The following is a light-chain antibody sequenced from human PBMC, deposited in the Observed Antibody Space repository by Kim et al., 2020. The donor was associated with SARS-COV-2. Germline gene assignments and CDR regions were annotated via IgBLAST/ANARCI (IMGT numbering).Light chain of an antibody. CDR1: QGISSY. CDR3: QQLNNYPIT. Sequence: ESVGDRGTIACRASQGISSYLAWYQQNPGKAPKLLIYAASTLQSGVPSRFSGSGSGTDFTLTISSLQPEDFATYYCQQLNNYPITFGQGTRLEIK. J-gene: IGKJ5*01. CDR2: AAS. V-gene: IGKV1-9*01.